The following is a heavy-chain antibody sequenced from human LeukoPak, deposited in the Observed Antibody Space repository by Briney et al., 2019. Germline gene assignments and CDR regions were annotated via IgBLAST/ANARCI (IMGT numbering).Heavy chain of an antibody. CDR1: GGSISSSSYY. J-gene: IGHJ6*03. CDR3: ARRLRFLEWLGFGYYMDV. D-gene: IGHD3-3*01. CDR2: INHSGST. Sequence: SETLSLTCTVSGGSISSSSYYWGWIRQPPGKGLEWIGEINHSGSTNYNPSLKSRVTISVDTSKNQFSLKLSSVTAADTAVYYCARRLRFLEWLGFGYYMDVWGKGTTVTVSS. V-gene: IGHV4-39*07.